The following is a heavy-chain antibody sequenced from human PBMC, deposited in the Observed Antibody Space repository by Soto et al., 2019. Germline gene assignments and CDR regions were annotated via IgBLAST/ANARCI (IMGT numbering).Heavy chain of an antibody. J-gene: IGHJ4*02. V-gene: IGHV3-30*03. D-gene: IGHD2-15*01. CDR2: ISSDGSKK. CDR1: GFTFSNTG. CDR3: AMDLYGVSYLFDY. Sequence: QVQLVESGGGVVQPGRSLRLSCVASGFTFSNTGIHWVRQAPGKGLELVVVISSDGSKKYYGDSVKGRFTISRDNSKNTLHLQMNRLRAEDTAVYYCAMDLYGVSYLFDYCGQGTLVTVS.